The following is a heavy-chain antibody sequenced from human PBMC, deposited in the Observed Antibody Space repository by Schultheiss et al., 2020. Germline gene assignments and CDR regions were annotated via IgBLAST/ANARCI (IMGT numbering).Heavy chain of an antibody. CDR3: ARTLSSLNYGDGVWFDP. J-gene: IGHJ5*02. CDR1: GFTLSSYA. D-gene: IGHD4-17*01. Sequence: GGSLRLSCAASGFTLSSYAMSWVRQAPGKGLEWVSAISGSGGSTYYADSVKGWFTISRDNSKNTLFLHMNSLTAEDTAVYYCARTLSSLNYGDGVWFDPWGQGTLVTVSS. CDR2: ISGSGGST. V-gene: IGHV3-23*01.